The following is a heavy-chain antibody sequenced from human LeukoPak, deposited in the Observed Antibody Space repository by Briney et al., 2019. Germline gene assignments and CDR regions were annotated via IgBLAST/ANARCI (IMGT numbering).Heavy chain of an antibody. Sequence: PGGSLRLSCAASGFTFGSYAMYWVRQAPGKGLEWVSSISSSSSHIYYADSVKGRFTISRDNAKNSLYLQMNSLRAEDTAVYYCARDTSVAGFDYWGQGTLVTVSS. CDR1: GFTFGSYA. CDR2: ISSSSSHI. V-gene: IGHV3-21*01. CDR3: ARDTSVAGFDY. J-gene: IGHJ4*02. D-gene: IGHD6-19*01.